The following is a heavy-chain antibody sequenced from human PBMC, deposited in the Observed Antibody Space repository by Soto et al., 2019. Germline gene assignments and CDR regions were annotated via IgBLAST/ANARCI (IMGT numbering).Heavy chain of an antibody. CDR2: ISSDGGNT. D-gene: IGHD2-21*01. CDR1: GFTFSSSA. Sequence: EVQLVESGGDLVQPGGSLRLSCAASGFTFSSSAMHWVRQAPGKGLEYVSSISSDGGNTYYANSVKGRFTISRDNSKNIPYLQTGSLRAENLDVYYCARRGDVWYDFENWGEGKRVNVSS. V-gene: IGHV3-64*01. CDR3: ARRGDVWYDFEN. J-gene: IGHJ3*02.